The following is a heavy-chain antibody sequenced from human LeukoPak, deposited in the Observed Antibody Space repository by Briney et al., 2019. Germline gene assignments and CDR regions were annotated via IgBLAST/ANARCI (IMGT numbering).Heavy chain of an antibody. J-gene: IGHJ3*02. CDR2: IKQDGSEK. Sequence: PGGSLRLSRAASGFTFSSYWVSWVRQAPGKGLEWVANIKQDGSEKYYVDSVKGRFTISRDNAKNSLYLQMNSLRAEDTAVYYCARDRRITIFGVAMGDAFDIWGQGTMVTVSS. CDR3: ARDRRITIFGVAMGDAFDI. V-gene: IGHV3-7*01. D-gene: IGHD3-3*01. CDR1: GFTFSSYW.